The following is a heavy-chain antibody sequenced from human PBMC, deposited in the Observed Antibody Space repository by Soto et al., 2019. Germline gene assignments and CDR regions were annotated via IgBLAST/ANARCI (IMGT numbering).Heavy chain of an antibody. V-gene: IGHV5-51*01. CDR3: ARHQREYYDSSGYADL. J-gene: IGHJ5*02. Sequence: PGESLKISCEVSGNSFTTHWIGWVRQMPGKGLEWMGITFPGDSYPRYSPSFHGQVTISADKSISTVYLQWNSLKASDTAMYYCARHQREYYDSSGYADLWGQGTLVTVSS. CDR1: GNSFTTHW. CDR2: TFPGDSYP. D-gene: IGHD3-22*01.